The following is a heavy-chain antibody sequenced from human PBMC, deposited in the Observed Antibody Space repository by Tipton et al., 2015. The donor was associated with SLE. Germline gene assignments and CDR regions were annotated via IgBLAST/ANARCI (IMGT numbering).Heavy chain of an antibody. CDR1: GGSVSSGSYY. D-gene: IGHD3-10*01. V-gene: IGHV4-61*01. Sequence: TLSLTCTVSGGSVSSGSYYWSWIRQPPGKGLEWIGYIYYSGSTNYNPSLKSRVTISVDTSKNQFSLKLSSVTAADTAVHYCARDRRDLWRFGAHFDPWGQGTLVTVSS. CDR3: ARDRRDLWRFGAHFDP. CDR2: IYYSGST. J-gene: IGHJ5*02.